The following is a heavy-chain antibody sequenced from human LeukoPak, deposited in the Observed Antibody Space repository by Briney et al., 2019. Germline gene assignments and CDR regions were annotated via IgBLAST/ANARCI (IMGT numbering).Heavy chain of an antibody. CDR1: GFTVSSNY. CDR2: IYSGGST. D-gene: IGHD6-25*01. V-gene: IGHV3-53*01. Sequence: GGSLRLSCAASGFTVSSNYMSWGRQAPGKGLEWVSIIYSGGSTYYADPVKGRFIISRDNSKNTLDLQMNSLRAEDTAVYYCAKCGGYNYCYDGMDVWGQGTTVTVSS. CDR3: AKCGGYNYCYDGMDV. J-gene: IGHJ6*02.